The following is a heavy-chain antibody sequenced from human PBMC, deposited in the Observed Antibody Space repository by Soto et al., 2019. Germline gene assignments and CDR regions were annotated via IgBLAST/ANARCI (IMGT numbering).Heavy chain of an antibody. D-gene: IGHD5-12*01. CDR3: ARLRAAVTTTYGVDV. CDR1: GDSITSRSYY. Sequence: SETLSLTCDVSGDSITSRSYYWGWIRQSPGKGLEWIAAFYYSGSTYYNPSLRSRVTISVDTSKNQFSLNLASVTAADTAVYYCARLRAAVTTTYGVDVWGRGTTVTVSS. J-gene: IGHJ6*02. V-gene: IGHV4-39*01. CDR2: FYYSGST.